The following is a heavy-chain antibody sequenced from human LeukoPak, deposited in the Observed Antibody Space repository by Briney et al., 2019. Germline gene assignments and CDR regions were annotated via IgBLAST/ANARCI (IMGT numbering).Heavy chain of an antibody. Sequence: GGSLRLSCAASGFTFISYSMTWVRQAPGKGLEWVSSISASSTYIYYADSVKGRFTISRDNAKRSLYLQMNSLRAEDTAVYCCARDLYGDYAYDYWGQGTLVTVSS. CDR1: GFTFISYS. J-gene: IGHJ4*02. V-gene: IGHV3-21*01. CDR2: ISASSTYI. D-gene: IGHD4-17*01. CDR3: ARDLYGDYAYDY.